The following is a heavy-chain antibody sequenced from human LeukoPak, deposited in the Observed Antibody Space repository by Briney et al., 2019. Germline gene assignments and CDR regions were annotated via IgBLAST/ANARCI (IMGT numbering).Heavy chain of an antibody. CDR3: ARGGGGNFDY. D-gene: IGHD2-15*01. J-gene: IGHJ4*02. CDR2: INPNSGVT. Sequence: ASVKVSCKASGYSFTGYYIHWMRQAPGRGLEWMGRINPNSGVTKCAQQFQGRVTMTRDTSITTAYMELSSLRSDDTAVYYCARGGGGNFDYWGQGTLVTVSS. V-gene: IGHV1-2*06. CDR1: GYSFTGYY.